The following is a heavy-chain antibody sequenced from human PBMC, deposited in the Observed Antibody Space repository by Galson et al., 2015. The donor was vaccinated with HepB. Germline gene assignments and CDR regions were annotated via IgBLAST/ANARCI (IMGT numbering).Heavy chain of an antibody. CDR1: GDSVSSNGAA. CDR2: TYYRSKWNY. D-gene: IGHD3-3*01. V-gene: IGHV6-1*01. CDR3: ARYKYYDFLSGYTNAFDI. J-gene: IGHJ3*02. Sequence: CAISGDSVSSNGAAWNWIRQSPSRGLEWLGRTYYRSKWNYDYALSVKSRITINPDTSKNQFSLQLNSVTPEDTAVYYCARYKYYDFLSGYTNAFDIWGQGTMVTVSS.